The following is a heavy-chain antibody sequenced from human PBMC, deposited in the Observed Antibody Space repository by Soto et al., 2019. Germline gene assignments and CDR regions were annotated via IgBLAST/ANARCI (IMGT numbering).Heavy chain of an antibody. V-gene: IGHV5-51*01. CDR2: IYPGDSDT. CDR1: GYRFTSYW. Sequence: PGESLKISCKGSGYRFTSYWIGWVRQMPGKGLEWVGIIYPGDSDTRYSPSFQGQVHISAARSLSVTDLPMNRLKTEDTAVYYWARAVPAAMESGWFDPWGQGTLVTVSS. D-gene: IGHD2-2*01. CDR3: ARAVPAAMESGWFDP. J-gene: IGHJ5*02.